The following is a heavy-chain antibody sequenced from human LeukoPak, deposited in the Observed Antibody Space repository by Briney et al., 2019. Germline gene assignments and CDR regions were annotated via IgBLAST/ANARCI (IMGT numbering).Heavy chain of an antibody. V-gene: IGHV3-74*01. D-gene: IGHD5-12*01. CDR1: GFTFSSYW. CDR3: AKSSDYVPDFFDY. CDR2: INSDGSST. Sequence: PGGSLRLSCAASGFTFSSYWMHWVRQAPGKGLVWVSRINSDGSSTSYADSVKGRFTISRDNAKNTLYLQMNSLRAEDTAVYYCAKSSDYVPDFFDYWGQGTLVTVSS. J-gene: IGHJ4*02.